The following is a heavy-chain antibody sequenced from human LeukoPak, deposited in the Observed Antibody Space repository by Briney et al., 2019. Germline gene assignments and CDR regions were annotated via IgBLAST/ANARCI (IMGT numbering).Heavy chain of an antibody. CDR3: ARDRHVLRYFDWLTFFDY. Sequence: GGSLRLSCAASGFTFSSYWMSWVRQAPGKGLEWVANIKQDGGEKYYVDSVKGRFTISRDNAKNSLYLQMNSLRAEDTAVYYCARDRHVLRYFDWLTFFDYWGQGTLVTVSS. D-gene: IGHD3-9*01. CDR1: GFTFSSYW. CDR2: IKQDGGEK. V-gene: IGHV3-7*03. J-gene: IGHJ4*02.